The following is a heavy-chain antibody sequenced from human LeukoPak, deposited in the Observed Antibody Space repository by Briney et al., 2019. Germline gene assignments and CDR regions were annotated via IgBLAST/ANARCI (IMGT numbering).Heavy chain of an antibody. CDR2: IYYSGST. CDR1: GGSISSSSYY. CDR3: ARMYYDFWSGKGNWFDP. J-gene: IGHJ5*02. D-gene: IGHD3-3*01. Sequence: ASETLSLTCTVSGGSISSSSYYWGWIRQPPGKGLEWIGSIYYSGSTYYNPSLKSRVTISVDTSKNQFSLKLSSVTAADTAVYYCARMYYDFWSGKGNWFDPWGQGTLVTVSS. V-gene: IGHV4-39*07.